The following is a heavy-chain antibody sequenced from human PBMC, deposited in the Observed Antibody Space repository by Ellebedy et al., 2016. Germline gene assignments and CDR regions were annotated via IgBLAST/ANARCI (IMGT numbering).Heavy chain of an antibody. V-gene: IGHV4-4*02. CDR3: ASYYGSGSSPQDYYYGMDV. D-gene: IGHD3-10*01. CDR2: IYHSGST. CDR1: GGSISSSNW. J-gene: IGHJ6*02. Sequence: SETLSLTXAVSGGSISSSNWWSWVRQPPGKGLEWIGEIYHSGSTNYNPSLKSRVTISVDKSKNQFSLKLSSVTAADTAVYYCASYYGSGSSPQDYYYGMDVWGQGTTVTVSS.